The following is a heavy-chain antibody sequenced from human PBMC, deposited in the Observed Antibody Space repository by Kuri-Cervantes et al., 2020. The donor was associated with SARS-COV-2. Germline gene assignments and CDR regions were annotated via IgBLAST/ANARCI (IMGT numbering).Heavy chain of an antibody. CDR3: ARDGYNFIPFDY. Sequence: GESLKISCTASGFTLSTYAFSWVRQAPGKGLEWVSFISGTGFNIDYAASVKGRFTVSRDNSKNTLYLQMNSLRSEGTARYYCARDGYNFIPFDYWGQGILVTVSS. D-gene: IGHD5-24*01. V-gene: IGHV3-23*01. CDR2: ISGTGFNI. CDR1: GFTLSTYA. J-gene: IGHJ4*02.